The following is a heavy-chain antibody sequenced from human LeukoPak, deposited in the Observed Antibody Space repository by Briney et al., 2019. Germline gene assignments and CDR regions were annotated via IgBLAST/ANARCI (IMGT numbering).Heavy chain of an antibody. J-gene: IGHJ4*02. D-gene: IGHD3-22*01. Sequence: GGSLRLSCAASGFTFSSYSMNWVRQAPGKGLEWVSSISSSSSYIYYADSVKGRLTISRDNAKNSLYLQMNSLRAEDTAVYYCARGYYDSSGYLDYWGQGTLVTVSS. CDR2: ISSSSSYI. V-gene: IGHV3-21*01. CDR1: GFTFSSYS. CDR3: ARGYYDSSGYLDY.